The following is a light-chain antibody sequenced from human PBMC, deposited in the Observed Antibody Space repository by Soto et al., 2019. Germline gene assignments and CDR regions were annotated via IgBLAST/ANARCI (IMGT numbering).Light chain of an antibody. V-gene: IGLV2-11*01. J-gene: IGLJ1*01. CDR2: DVI. Sequence: QSALTQPRSVSGSPGQSVTISCTGTSSDVGAYEYVSWYQHHPGKAPKLMIYDVIKRPSGVPDRFSGSKSGNAASLTISGLQAEDEADYYCCSYAGSYTYVFGTGTKLTVL. CDR1: SSDVGAYEY. CDR3: CSYAGSYTYV.